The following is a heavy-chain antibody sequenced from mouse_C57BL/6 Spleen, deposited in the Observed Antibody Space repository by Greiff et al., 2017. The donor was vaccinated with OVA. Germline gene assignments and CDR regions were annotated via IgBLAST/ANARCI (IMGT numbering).Heavy chain of an antibody. D-gene: IGHD2-5*01. CDR3: ARDEAYSNYFYWYFDV. V-gene: IGHV3-6*01. CDR2: ISYDGSN. CDR1: GYSITSGYY. J-gene: IGHJ1*03. Sequence: EVQLVESGPGLVKPSQSLSLTCSVTGYSITSGYYWNWIRQFPGNKLEWMGYISYDGSNNYNPSLKNRISITRDTSKNQFFLKLNSVTTEDTATYYCARDEAYSNYFYWYFDVWGTGTTVTVSS.